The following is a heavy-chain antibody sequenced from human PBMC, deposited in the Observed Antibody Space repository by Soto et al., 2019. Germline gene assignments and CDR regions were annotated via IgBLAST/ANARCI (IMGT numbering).Heavy chain of an antibody. Sequence: SETLSLTCAVYGGSFSGYYWSWIRQPPGKGLEWIGEINHSGSTNYNPSLKSRVTISVDTSKNQFSLKLSSVTAADTAVYYCAMGVNDYDFWSGHGSYYYYGMDVWGQGTTVTVSS. J-gene: IGHJ6*02. CDR1: GGSFSGYY. CDR3: AMGVNDYDFWSGHGSYYYYGMDV. D-gene: IGHD3-3*01. V-gene: IGHV4-34*01. CDR2: INHSGST.